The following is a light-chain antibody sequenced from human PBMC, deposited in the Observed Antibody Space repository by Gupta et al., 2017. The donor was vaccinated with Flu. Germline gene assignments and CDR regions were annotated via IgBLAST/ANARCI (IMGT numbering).Light chain of an antibody. J-gene: IGLJ2*01. V-gene: IGLV3-1*01. Sequence: SSVLTQPLSVSVFPGQTATITCSGNKLGDKYASWYQHKAGQPPILILYHDAKRPSGIPERFSGSNSGNTATLTVSETQGGDEADYYCQAWDSGVVVFGGGTKLTVL. CDR2: HDA. CDR1: KLGDKY. CDR3: QAWDSGVVV.